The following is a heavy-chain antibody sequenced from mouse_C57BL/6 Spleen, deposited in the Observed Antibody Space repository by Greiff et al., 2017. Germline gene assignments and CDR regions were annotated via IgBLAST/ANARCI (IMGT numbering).Heavy chain of an antibody. J-gene: IGHJ2*01. D-gene: IGHD3-2*02. CDR2: IYPGDGDT. CDR3: ARIRTAQVLDY. V-gene: IGHV1-82*01. Sequence: VQLQQSGPELVKPGASVKISCKASGYAFSSSWMNWVKQRPGKGLEWIGRIYPGDGDTNYNGKFKGKATLTADKSSSTAYMQLISRTSEDSAVYFCARIRTAQVLDYWGQGTTLTVSS. CDR1: GYAFSSSW.